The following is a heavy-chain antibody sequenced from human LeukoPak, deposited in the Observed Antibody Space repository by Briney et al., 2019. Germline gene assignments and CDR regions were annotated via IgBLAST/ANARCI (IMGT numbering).Heavy chain of an antibody. V-gene: IGHV3-74*01. CDR3: ARAYSMDV. D-gene: IGHD2-21*01. Sequence: PGGSLRLSCAVSGFTLSSYWMHWVRQAPGKGLVWVSRIKTDGSSTYYADSVKGRFTISRDNAKNTLYLQMSSLRAEDTALYYCARAYSMDVWGQGTTVTVSS. CDR1: GFTLSSYW. CDR2: IKTDGSST. J-gene: IGHJ6*02.